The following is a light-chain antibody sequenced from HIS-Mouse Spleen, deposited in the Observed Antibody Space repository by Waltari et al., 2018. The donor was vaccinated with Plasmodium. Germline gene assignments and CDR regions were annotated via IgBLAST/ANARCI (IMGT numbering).Light chain of an antibody. J-gene: IGKJ1*01. V-gene: IGKV3-15*01. CDR3: QQYNNWPPEVT. CDR2: GAS. CDR1: QSVSSN. Sequence: EIVMTQSPATLSVSPGERATLSCRASQSVSSNLAWYQQKPGQAPRLLIYGASTRATGSPARFSVSVSGTEFTLTISSMQSEDFAVYYCQQYNNWPPEVTFGQGTKVEIK.